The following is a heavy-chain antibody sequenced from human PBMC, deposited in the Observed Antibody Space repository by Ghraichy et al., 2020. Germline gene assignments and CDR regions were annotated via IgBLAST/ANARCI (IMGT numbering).Heavy chain of an antibody. V-gene: IGHV4-30-2*01. CDR3: ARDPGGGVLDY. CDR1: GGSISSGGYS. J-gene: IGHJ4*02. Sequence: TLSLTCAVSGGSISSGGYSWSWIRQPPGKGLEWIGYIYHSGSTYYNPSLKSRVTISVDRSKNQFSLKLSSVTAAHTAVYYCARDPGGGVLDYWGQGTLVTVSS. CDR2: IYHSGST. D-gene: IGHD2-8*02.